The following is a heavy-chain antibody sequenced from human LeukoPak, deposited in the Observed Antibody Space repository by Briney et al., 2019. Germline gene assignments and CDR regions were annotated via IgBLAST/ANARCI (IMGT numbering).Heavy chain of an antibody. CDR2: INPNSGGT. CDR1: GYTFTGYY. Sequence: GASVKVSCKASGYTFTGYYMHWVRQAPGQGLEWMGWINPNSGGTNYAQKFQGRVTMTRDTSISTAYMELSRLRSDDTAVYYCARREAAAISWFDPWGQGTLVTVSS. D-gene: IGHD2-2*01. J-gene: IGHJ5*02. V-gene: IGHV1-2*02. CDR3: ARREAAAISWFDP.